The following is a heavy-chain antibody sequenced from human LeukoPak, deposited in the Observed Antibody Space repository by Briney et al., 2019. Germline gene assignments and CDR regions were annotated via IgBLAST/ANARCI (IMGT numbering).Heavy chain of an antibody. D-gene: IGHD3-22*01. CDR1: GGTFSSYA. V-gene: IGHV1-69*05. CDR2: IIPIFGTA. J-gene: IGHJ4*02. CDR3: ARGCYYDSSGYYSFDY. Sequence: SVKVSCKASGGTFSSYAISWVRQAPGQGLEWMGGIIPIFGTANYAQKFQGRVTITTDESTSTAYMELSSLRSEDTAVYYCARGCYYDSSGYYSFDYWGQGTLVTVSS.